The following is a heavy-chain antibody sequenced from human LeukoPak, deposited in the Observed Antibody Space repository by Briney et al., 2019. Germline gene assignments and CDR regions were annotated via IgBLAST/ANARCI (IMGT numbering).Heavy chain of an antibody. CDR1: GDSISRYC. V-gene: IGHV4-59*08. CDR2: IFSVGST. J-gene: IGHJ4*02. D-gene: IGHD5/OR15-5a*01. CDR3: ARSTNYGGTFDS. Sequence: SETLSLTCTVSGDSISRYCWNWIRQSPDKGLEWIAYIFSVGSTNFNPSLMSRVTTSVDTSKNQFSLKLTSVTAADTAVYFCARSTNYGGTFDSWGQGTLVTVSS.